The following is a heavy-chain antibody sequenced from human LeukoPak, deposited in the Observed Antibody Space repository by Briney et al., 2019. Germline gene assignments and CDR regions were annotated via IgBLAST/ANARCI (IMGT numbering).Heavy chain of an antibody. V-gene: IGHV4-59*12. CDR2: IYYSRST. Sequence: PSETLSLTCTVSGGSLGSYYWSWIRQPPGKGLEWIGYIYYSRSTNYDPSLKSRVTISVDTSKNQFSLKLSSVTAADTAVYYCARDRAPSGYMMFDYWGQGTLVTVSS. J-gene: IGHJ4*02. CDR3: ARDRAPSGYMMFDY. D-gene: IGHD3-22*01. CDR1: GGSLGSYY.